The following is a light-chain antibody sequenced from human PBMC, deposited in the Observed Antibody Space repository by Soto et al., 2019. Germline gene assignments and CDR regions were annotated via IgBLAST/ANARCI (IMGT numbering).Light chain of an antibody. Sequence: DIQMTQSPSSLSASIGDRVTITCRASQSIGNYLNWFQQKPGKAPKLLIYAASTLYSGVPSRFSGSGSGTDFSLTISSLQPDDFATYYCQQYNRSPWTFGQGTKVEIK. CDR1: QSIGNY. CDR3: QQYNRSPWT. CDR2: AAS. J-gene: IGKJ1*01. V-gene: IGKV1-39*01.